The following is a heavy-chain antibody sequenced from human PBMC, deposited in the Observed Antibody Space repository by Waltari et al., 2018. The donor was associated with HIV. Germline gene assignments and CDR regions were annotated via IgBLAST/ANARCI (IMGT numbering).Heavy chain of an antibody. CDR3: TKDPVTAVGNINWFDP. Sequence: EVQLLESGGGLVQPGGSLRLSCRASGFSFSIYARNWGRQAPGKGLEWVSCISGSGDNRYYADSVKGRFTISRDNSKNKVFLQMKSLRPEDTAFYYCTKDPVTAVGNINWFDPWGQGTLVTVSS. CDR2: ISGSGDNR. CDR1: GFSFSIYA. J-gene: IGHJ5*02. D-gene: IGHD6-13*01. V-gene: IGHV3-23*01.